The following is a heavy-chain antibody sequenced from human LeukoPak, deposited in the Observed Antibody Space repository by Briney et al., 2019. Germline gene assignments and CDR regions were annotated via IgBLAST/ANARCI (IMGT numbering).Heavy chain of an antibody. Sequence: PGGSLRLSCAASGFTFSSYAMHWVRQAPGKGLEWVAVISHDGSNKYYADSVKGRFTISRDNSKNTLYLQMNSLRAEDTAVYYCARRVGGMDVWGQGTTVTVSS. J-gene: IGHJ6*02. CDR3: ARRVGGMDV. V-gene: IGHV3-30-3*01. CDR1: GFTFSSYA. CDR2: ISHDGSNK.